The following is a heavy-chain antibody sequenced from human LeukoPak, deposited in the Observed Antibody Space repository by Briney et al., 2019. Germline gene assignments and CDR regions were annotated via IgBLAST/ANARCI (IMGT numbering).Heavy chain of an antibody. CDR2: INPNSGGT. J-gene: IGHJ3*02. CDR3: ARPGGSKKAFDI. D-gene: IGHD3-10*01. Sequence: ASVKVSFTASGYTFTGYYMHWVRQAPGQGLEWMGWINPNSGGTNYAQKFQGRVTMTRDTSISTAYMELSRLRSDDTAVYYCARPGGSKKAFDIWGQGTMVTVSS. V-gene: IGHV1-2*02. CDR1: GYTFTGYY.